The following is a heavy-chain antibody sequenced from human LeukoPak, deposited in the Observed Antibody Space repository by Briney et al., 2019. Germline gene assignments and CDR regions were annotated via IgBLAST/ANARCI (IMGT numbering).Heavy chain of an antibody. J-gene: IGHJ6*03. D-gene: IGHD2-2*01. V-gene: IGHV4-59*01. Sequence: PSQTLSLTCTVSGGSISSYYWSWIRQPPGKGLEWIGYIYYSGSTNYNPSLKSRVTISVDTSKNQFSLKLSSVTAADTAVYYCARERSRYCSSTSCYGDYYYYMDVWGKGTTVTVSS. CDR1: GGSISSYY. CDR3: ARERSRYCSSTSCYGDYYYYMDV. CDR2: IYYSGST.